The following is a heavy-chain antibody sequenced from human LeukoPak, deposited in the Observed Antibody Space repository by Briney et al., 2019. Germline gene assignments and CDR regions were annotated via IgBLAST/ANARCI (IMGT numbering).Heavy chain of an antibody. CDR2: IYHSGST. CDR1: GGSISSSFYY. Sequence: SETLSLTCTVSGGSISSSFYYWGWIRQPPGKGLEWIGSIYHSGSTYYNPSLKSRVTISVDTSKNQFSLKLSSVTAADTAVYYYARGGSAMALGYWGQGTLVTVSS. J-gene: IGHJ4*02. CDR3: ARGGSAMALGY. D-gene: IGHD5-18*01. V-gene: IGHV4-39*07.